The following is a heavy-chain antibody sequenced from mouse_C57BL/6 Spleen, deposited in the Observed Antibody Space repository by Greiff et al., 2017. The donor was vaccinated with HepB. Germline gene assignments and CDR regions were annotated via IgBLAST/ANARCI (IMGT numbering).Heavy chain of an antibody. J-gene: IGHJ2*01. D-gene: IGHD6-1*01. CDR1: GYTFTSSW. V-gene: IGHV1-61*01. CDR2: IYPSDSDT. CDR3: ARRGAYYFDY. Sequence: QVQLQQPVAELVRPGSSVKLSCKASGYTFTSSWMHWVKQRPGQGLEWIGNIYPSDSDTHYTPKFKGKATLTVDKSSSTAYMQLSSLTSEDSAVYYCARRGAYYFDYWGKGTTLTVSS.